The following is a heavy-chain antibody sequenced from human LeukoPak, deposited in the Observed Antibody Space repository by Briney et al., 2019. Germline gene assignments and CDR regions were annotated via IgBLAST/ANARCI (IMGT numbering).Heavy chain of an antibody. Sequence: PSETLSLTCTVSGDSISTYYWNWIRQPPGKGLEWIRYIYHSGSTNYNPSLKSRVTISVDTSKSQFSLKLSSVTAADTAVYYCARAFSSSSFYFNYWGQGTLVTVSS. V-gene: IGHV4-59*01. J-gene: IGHJ4*02. CDR2: IYHSGST. D-gene: IGHD6-6*01. CDR3: ARAFSSSSFYFNY. CDR1: GDSISTYY.